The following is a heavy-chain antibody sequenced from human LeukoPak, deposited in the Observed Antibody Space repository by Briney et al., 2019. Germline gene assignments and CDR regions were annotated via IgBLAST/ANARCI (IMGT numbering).Heavy chain of an antibody. Sequence: ASVKVSCKTSGFTFTDSAMHWVRQARGQRLEWIGWIVVGSGNTNYAQKFQERVTITRDMSTTTAYMELSSLRSEDTAVYYCASQNYYGSGSYDLVYAFDIWSQGTMVTVSS. CDR1: GFTFTDSA. D-gene: IGHD3-10*01. CDR2: IVVGSGNT. J-gene: IGHJ3*02. CDR3: ASQNYYGSGSYDLVYAFDI. V-gene: IGHV1-58*02.